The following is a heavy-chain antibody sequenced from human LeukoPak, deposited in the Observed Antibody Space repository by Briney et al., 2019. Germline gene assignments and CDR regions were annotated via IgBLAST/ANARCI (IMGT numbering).Heavy chain of an antibody. V-gene: IGHV3-23*01. CDR2: VIGTNRKT. CDR3: AKDRKPDGLYNFDY. D-gene: IGHD5-24*01. CDR1: GLSFSTYA. Sequence: GGSLRLSCVASGLSFSTYAMNWVRQAPGQGREWVSIVIGTNRKTYADSVKGRFTISRDNSKNTRYLQMDSLRAEDTPVYYCAKDRKPDGLYNFDYWGQRTLVTVSS. J-gene: IGHJ4*02.